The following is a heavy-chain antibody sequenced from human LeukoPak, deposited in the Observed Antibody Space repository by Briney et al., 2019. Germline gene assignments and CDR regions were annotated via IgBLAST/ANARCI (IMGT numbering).Heavy chain of an antibody. CDR2: ISNDGSKK. CDR1: GFTFSSYS. V-gene: IGHV3-30*18. D-gene: IGHD1-1*01. Sequence: GSLRLSCAASGFTFSSYSMNWVRQAPGKGLEWVAVISNDGSKKFYIDSVKGRFTVSSDKSTDTLYLQMNSLRPEDTAVYYCAKDRSPTGSYYGMDVWGQGTTVIVSS. CDR3: AKDRSPTGSYYGMDV. J-gene: IGHJ6*02.